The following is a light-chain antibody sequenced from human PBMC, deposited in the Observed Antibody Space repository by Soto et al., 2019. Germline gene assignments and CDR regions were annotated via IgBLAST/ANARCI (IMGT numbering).Light chain of an antibody. CDR1: SSDVGSYNL. Sequence: QYALTQPASVSGSPGQSITISCTGTSSDVGSYNLVSWYQHHPGKAPKLMVYDVSKRPSGVSNRFSGSKSGSTASLTISGLQADDEADYYCCSYAGSSTVVFGGGTKLTVL. J-gene: IGLJ2*01. CDR2: DVS. CDR3: CSYAGSSTVV. V-gene: IGLV2-23*02.